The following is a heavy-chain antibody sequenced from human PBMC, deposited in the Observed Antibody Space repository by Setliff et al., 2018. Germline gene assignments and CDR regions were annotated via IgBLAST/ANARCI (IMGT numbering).Heavy chain of an antibody. CDR3: ARAAGYSSSWYHYYYGMDV. CDR2: IDYSGTT. CDR1: GGSITSHY. V-gene: IGHV4-59*11. J-gene: IGHJ6*02. D-gene: IGHD6-13*01. Sequence: ASETLSLTCSVSGGSITSHYWSWIRQSPGKGLEWIGYIDYSGTTNYNPSLKSRVTISSDTSKRQFSLRLTSVTAADTAVYYCARAAGYSSSWYHYYYGMDVWGQGTTVTVSS.